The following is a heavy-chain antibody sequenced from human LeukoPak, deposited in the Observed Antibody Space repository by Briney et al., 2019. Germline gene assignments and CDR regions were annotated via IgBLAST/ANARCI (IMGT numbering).Heavy chain of an antibody. V-gene: IGHV4-38-2*01. CDR1: GYSITSGYY. CDR2: IYYSGNT. D-gene: IGHD3-22*01. Sequence: PSETLSLTCAVSGYSITSGYYWGWIRQPPAKGLDGSRSIYYSGNTYYNPSLKSRVTISGDTSRKQFYLKLSSVTAADTAVYYCARVLVASSGYPSHFDYWGQGTLVTVSS. J-gene: IGHJ4*02. CDR3: ARVLVASSGYPSHFDY.